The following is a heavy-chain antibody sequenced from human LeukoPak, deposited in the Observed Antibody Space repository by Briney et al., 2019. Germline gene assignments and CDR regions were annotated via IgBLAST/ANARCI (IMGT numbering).Heavy chain of an antibody. Sequence: SETLSLTCTVSGGSISSYYWSWIRQPPGKGLEWIGYIYYSGSTNYNPSLKSRVTISVDTSKNQFSLKLSSVTAADTAVYYCARGHRNPYYYGSGSYSDYWGQGTLVTVSS. CDR2: IYYSGST. D-gene: IGHD3-10*01. CDR1: GGSISSYY. J-gene: IGHJ4*02. CDR3: ARGHRNPYYYGSGSYSDY. V-gene: IGHV4-59*08.